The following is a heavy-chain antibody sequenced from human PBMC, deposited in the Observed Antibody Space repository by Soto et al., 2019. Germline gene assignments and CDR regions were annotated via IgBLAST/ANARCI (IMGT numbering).Heavy chain of an antibody. J-gene: IGHJ4*02. D-gene: IGHD4-17*01. V-gene: IGHV3-15*01. CDR2: IKSKADDGTI. Sequence: EVQLVESGGGLVKPGGSLRLSCEASGFTFSGAWMSWVRQAPGKGLEWVGRIKSKADDGTIDYAAPVKGRFTISRDDSKSTLYLQMDSLKTEDTAVYYCMTEPPDYGDSTFDHWGQGTLVTVSS. CDR1: GFTFSGAW. CDR3: MTEPPDYGDSTFDH.